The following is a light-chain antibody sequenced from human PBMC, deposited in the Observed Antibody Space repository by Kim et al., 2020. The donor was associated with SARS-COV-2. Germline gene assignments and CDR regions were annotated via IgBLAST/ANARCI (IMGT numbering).Light chain of an antibody. CDR2: GAS. Sequence: EIVLTQSPGTLSLSPGERVTLSCRASQTVTSSYLSWYQQKPGQAPRLLIYGASSRATGIPDRFSGSESGTDFTLTITRLEPEDFAVYYCQLYGRSTRYTFGQGTKLES. CDR1: QTVTSSY. J-gene: IGKJ2*01. CDR3: QLYGRSTRYT. V-gene: IGKV3-20*01.